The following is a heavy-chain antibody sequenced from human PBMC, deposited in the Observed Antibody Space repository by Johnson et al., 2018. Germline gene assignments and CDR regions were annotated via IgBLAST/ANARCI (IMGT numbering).Heavy chain of an antibody. V-gene: IGHV4-59*01. Sequence: QVQLQESGPGLVKPSETLSLTCTVSGGSISSYYWSWIRQPPGKGLEWIGYIYYSGSTNYNPSLKSRVTISVDTSKKQFSLKLNSVTAADTAVYYCARGGQGGAYYYYYYMDVGGKGSTVTVSS. J-gene: IGHJ6*03. D-gene: IGHD1-26*01. CDR2: IYYSGST. CDR1: GGSISSYY. CDR3: ARGGQGGAYYYYYYMDV.